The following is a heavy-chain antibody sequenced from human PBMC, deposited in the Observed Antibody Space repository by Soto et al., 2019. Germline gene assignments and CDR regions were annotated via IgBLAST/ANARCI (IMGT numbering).Heavy chain of an antibody. Sequence: DSGKVYCKASGYTFTSYYMHWVRQAPGQGLEWMGWINPKSGGTMYPQKFQGRVTMTWDTSISTAYMALTRLRSDDTAVYYCARDLAKGGGSAGFDYWGQGTLVTVSS. CDR1: GYTFTSYY. J-gene: IGHJ4*02. CDR3: ARDLAKGGGSAGFDY. V-gene: IGHV1-2*02. D-gene: IGHD1-26*01. CDR2: INPKSGGT.